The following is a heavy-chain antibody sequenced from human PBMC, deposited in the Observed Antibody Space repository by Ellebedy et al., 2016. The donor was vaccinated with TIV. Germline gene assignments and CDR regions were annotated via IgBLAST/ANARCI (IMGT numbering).Heavy chain of an antibody. CDR2: IIPIFGTA. V-gene: IGHV1-69*13. CDR1: GGTFSSYA. J-gene: IGHJ6*02. Sequence: SVKVSXKASGGTFSSYAISWVRQAPGQGLEWMGGIIPIFGTANYAQKFQGRVTITADESTSTAYMELSSLRSEDTAVYYCAREGGTYYYDSSGYYSHYYYGMDVWGQGTTVTVSS. D-gene: IGHD3-22*01. CDR3: AREGGTYYYDSSGYYSHYYYGMDV.